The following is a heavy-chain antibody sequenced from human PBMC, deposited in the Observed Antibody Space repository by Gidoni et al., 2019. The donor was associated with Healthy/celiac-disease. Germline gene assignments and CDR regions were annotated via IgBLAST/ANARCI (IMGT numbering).Heavy chain of an antibody. D-gene: IGHD6-13*01. CDR3: ARLLPGIAAAEGWFDP. J-gene: IGHJ5*02. Sequence: QLQLQESGPGLVKPSETLSLTCTVSGGSIRSSSYYWGWIRQPPGKGLEWIGSIYYSGSTYYNPSLMSRVTISVDTSKNQFSLKLSSVTAADTAVYYCARLLPGIAAAEGWFDPWGQGTLVTVSS. CDR1: GGSIRSSSYY. CDR2: IYYSGST. V-gene: IGHV4-39*01.